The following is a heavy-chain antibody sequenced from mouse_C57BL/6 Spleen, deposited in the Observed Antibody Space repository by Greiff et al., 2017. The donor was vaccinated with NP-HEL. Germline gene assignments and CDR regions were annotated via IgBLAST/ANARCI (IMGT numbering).Heavy chain of an antibody. D-gene: IGHD1-1*01. Sequence: QVQLKESGAELVKPGASVKMSCKASGYTFTTYPIEWMKQNHGKSLEWIGNFHPYNDDTKYNEKFKGKATLTVEKSSSTVYLELSRLTSDDSAVYYCARRYYGSSYGYFDYWGQGTTLTVSS. CDR1: GYTFTTYP. J-gene: IGHJ2*01. CDR3: ARRYYGSSYGYFDY. CDR2: FHPYNDDT. V-gene: IGHV1-47*01.